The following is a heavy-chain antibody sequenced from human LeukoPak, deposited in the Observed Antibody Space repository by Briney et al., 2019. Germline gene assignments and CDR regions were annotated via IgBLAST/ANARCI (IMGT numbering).Heavy chain of an antibody. CDR2: ISDIGSI. Sequence: KASETLSLTCAVYGGSFSSYYWSWIRQPPGKGLEWIAYISDIGSINYNPSLKSRITISLDTSKNQFSLKLSPVTAADTAVYYCAGHHPRNTVDFWGQGTLVTVSS. J-gene: IGHJ4*02. V-gene: IGHV4-59*08. CDR3: AGHHPRNTVDF. D-gene: IGHD2-8*02. CDR1: GGSFSSYY.